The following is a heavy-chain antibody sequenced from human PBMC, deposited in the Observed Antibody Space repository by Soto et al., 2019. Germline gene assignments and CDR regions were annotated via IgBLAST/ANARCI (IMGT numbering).Heavy chain of an antibody. V-gene: IGHV1-69*01. D-gene: IGHD3-10*01. CDR2: IIPIFGTA. CDR3: ARLAALLFYYGMDV. Sequence: QVQLVQSGAEVKKPGSSVKVSCKASGGTFSSYAISWVRQAPGQGLEWMGGIIPIFGTANYAQKFQGRVTITADESTSTAYMELSSLRSEDTALYYCARLAALLFYYGMDVWGQGTTVTVSS. J-gene: IGHJ6*02. CDR1: GGTFSSYA.